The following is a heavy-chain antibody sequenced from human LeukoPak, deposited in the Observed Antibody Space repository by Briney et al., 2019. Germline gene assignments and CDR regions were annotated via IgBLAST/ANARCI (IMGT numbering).Heavy chain of an antibody. J-gene: IGHJ6*03. CDR3: ARYARNYYYYYMDV. V-gene: IGHV4-59*01. CDR2: IYYSGST. CDR1: GGSISSYY. Sequence: SETLSLTCTVSGGSISSYYWSWIRQPPGKGLEWIGYIYYSGSTNYNPSLKSRVTISVGTSKNQFSLKLSSVTAADTAVYYCARYARNYYYYYMDVWGKGTTVTVSS.